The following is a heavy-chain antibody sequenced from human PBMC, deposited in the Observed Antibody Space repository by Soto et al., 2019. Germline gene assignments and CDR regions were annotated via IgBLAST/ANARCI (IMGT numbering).Heavy chain of an antibody. CDR1: GYTFTGYY. J-gene: IGHJ6*02. D-gene: IGHD3-10*01. CDR2: INPNSGGT. CDR3: SAMVRGGIYGMDV. V-gene: IGHV1-2*02. Sequence: ASVKVSCKASGYTFTGYYMHWVRQAPGQGLEWMGWINPNSGGTNYTQKFQGRVTLSRDTSISTAYMVLSRLRSDDTAVYYFSAMVRGGIYGMDVWGQGTTFTVSS.